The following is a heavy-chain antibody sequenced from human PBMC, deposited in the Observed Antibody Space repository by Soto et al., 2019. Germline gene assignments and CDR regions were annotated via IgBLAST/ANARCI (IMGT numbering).Heavy chain of an antibody. V-gene: IGHV3-13*01. Sequence: GVSLRLSCAASGLTFISYDMHWVRQATGKGLEWVSAIGTAGDTYYPGSVKGRFTISRENAKNSLYLQMNSLRAGDTAVYYCARARYCSSTSCYYYMAVWGKGTTVTVSS. CDR1: GLTFISYD. J-gene: IGHJ6*03. CDR3: ARARYCSSTSCYYYMAV. CDR2: IGTAGDT. D-gene: IGHD2-2*01.